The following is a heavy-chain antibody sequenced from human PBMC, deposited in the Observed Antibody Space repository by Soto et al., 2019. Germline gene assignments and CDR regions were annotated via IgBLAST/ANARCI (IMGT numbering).Heavy chain of an antibody. CDR3: ARDGETTGGQFDY. CDR2: IYTSGST. CDR1: GGSISSYY. Sequence: SETLSLTCTVSGGSISSYYWIWIRQPSGKGLEWIGRIYTSGSTNYNPSLKSRVTMSVDTSKNQFSLKLSSVTAADMAVYYCARDGETTGGQFDYWGQGTLVTVSS. V-gene: IGHV4-4*07. D-gene: IGHD4-4*01. J-gene: IGHJ4*02.